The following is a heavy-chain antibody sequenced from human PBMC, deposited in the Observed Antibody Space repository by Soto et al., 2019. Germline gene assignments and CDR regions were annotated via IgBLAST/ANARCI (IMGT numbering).Heavy chain of an antibody. D-gene: IGHD2-21*02. V-gene: IGHV4-34*01. CDR3: ARNPRLGCVGDCYSYFDL. Sequence: QVQLQQWGAGLLKPSETLSLTCDVHGESISGYYWSWLRQTPGKGLEWIGEINHSGNTNSNPSLRSRVNMSVDPSKSQFSLKLSSVTAADTAVYYCARNPRLGCVGDCYSYFDLWGRGTLVTVSS. CDR2: INHSGNT. J-gene: IGHJ2*01. CDR1: GESISGYY.